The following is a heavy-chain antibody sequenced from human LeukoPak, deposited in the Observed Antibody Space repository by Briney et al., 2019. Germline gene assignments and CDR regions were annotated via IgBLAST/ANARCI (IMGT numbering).Heavy chain of an antibody. V-gene: IGHV4-59*01. J-gene: IGHJ4*02. CDR2: ICYGGST. CDR3: ARTNTSPYYSSGWFGFDY. D-gene: IGHD6-19*01. Sequence: PSETLSLTCTVSGGSISSYYWSWIRQPPGKGLEWIGYICYGGSTNYNPSLKSRVTISVDTSKNQFSLKLSSVTAADTAVYYCARTNTSPYYSSGWFGFDYWGQGTLVTVSS. CDR1: GGSISSYY.